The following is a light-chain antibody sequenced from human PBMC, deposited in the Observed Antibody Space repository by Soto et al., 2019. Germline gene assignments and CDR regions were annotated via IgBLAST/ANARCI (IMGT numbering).Light chain of an antibody. J-gene: IGKJ1*01. CDR3: QQYSSSPYT. V-gene: IGKV3-20*01. CDR1: QSVSSC. CDR2: GAS. Sequence: VMRPPSACLSVTPGERVTVSCRASQSVSSCLAWYHQKPGQSPRLLISGASSRATGIPDRFSGSGSGTDFTLTISRLEPEDFAVYHCQQYSSSPYTFGQGTKVDIK.